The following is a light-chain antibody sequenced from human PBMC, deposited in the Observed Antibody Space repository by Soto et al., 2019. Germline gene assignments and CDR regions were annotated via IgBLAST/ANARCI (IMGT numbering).Light chain of an antibody. J-gene: IGKJ1*01. CDR3: QQYNVYSPT. CDR2: MAS. CDR1: QSISSW. Sequence: DIQMTQSPSTLSASVADRVTITCRASQSISSWLAWYQQKPGKAPNLLIYMASTLESGVPSRFSGSGSGTEFTLTITSLQPDDFATYYCQQYNVYSPTFGQGTKVEI. V-gene: IGKV1-5*03.